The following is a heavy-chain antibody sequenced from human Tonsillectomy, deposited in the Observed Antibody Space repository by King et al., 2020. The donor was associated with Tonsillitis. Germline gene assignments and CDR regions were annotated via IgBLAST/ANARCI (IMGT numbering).Heavy chain of an antibody. CDR1: GFTFSSYG. V-gene: IGHV3-30*18. D-gene: IGHD3-22*01. CDR2: ISYDGSNK. J-gene: IGHJ3*02. CDR3: AKVIYYDRADDAFDI. Sequence: QLVQSGGGVVQPGRSLRLSCAASGFTFSSYGMHWVRQAPGKGLEWVAVISYDGSNKYYADSVKGRFTISRDNSKNTLYLQMNILRAEDTAVYYCAKVIYYDRADDAFDIWGQGTMVTVSS.